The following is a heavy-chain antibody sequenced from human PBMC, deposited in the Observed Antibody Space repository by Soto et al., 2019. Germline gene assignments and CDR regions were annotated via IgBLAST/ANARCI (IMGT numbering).Heavy chain of an antibody. Sequence: TSETLSLTCTVSGGSISSSSYYWGWIRQPPGKGLEWIGSIYYSGSTYYNPSLKSRVTISVDTSKNQFSLKLSSVTAADTAVYYCARNGDAGWFGELFWFDPWGQGTLVTVSS. D-gene: IGHD3-10*01. CDR2: IYYSGST. CDR3: ARNGDAGWFGELFWFDP. CDR1: GGSISSSSYY. V-gene: IGHV4-39*01. J-gene: IGHJ5*02.